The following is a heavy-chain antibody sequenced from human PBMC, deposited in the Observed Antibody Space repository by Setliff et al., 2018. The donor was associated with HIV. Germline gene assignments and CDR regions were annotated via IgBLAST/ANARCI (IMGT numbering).Heavy chain of an antibody. V-gene: IGHV3-21*01. CDR1: GFTFTSYS. J-gene: IGHJ4*02. D-gene: IGHD2-2*01. Sequence: LRLSCAASGFTFTSYSVNWVRQAPGKGLEWVSSISSTSSYIYYADSVKGRFTISRDNAKNSLYLQMNSLRAEDTAVYYCARGYCSSTSCRYYFDYWGQGTLVTVSS. CDR3: ARGYCSSTSCRYYFDY. CDR2: ISSTSSYI.